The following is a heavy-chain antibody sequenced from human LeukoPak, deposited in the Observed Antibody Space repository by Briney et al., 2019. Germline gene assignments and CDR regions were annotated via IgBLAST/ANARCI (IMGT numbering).Heavy chain of an antibody. J-gene: IGHJ4*02. CDR2: ISSSSSYI. CDR1: GVTFSSYS. Sequence: GGSLRLSCAASGVTFSSYSMNWVRQAPGKGLEWVSSISSSSSYIYYADSVKGRFTISRDNAKNSLYLQMNSLRAEDTAVYYCAREGYTAMDSFDYWGQGTLVTVSS. V-gene: IGHV3-21*01. CDR3: AREGYTAMDSFDY. D-gene: IGHD5-18*01.